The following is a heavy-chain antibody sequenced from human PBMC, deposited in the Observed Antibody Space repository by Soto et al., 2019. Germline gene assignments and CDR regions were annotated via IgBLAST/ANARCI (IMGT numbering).Heavy chain of an antibody. D-gene: IGHD3-3*01. CDR3: ARQGYYDLLSGYYLFDY. CDR1: GGSTDSVY. V-gene: IGHV4-59*08. CDR2: VSYSGST. Sequence: SETLSLTCTVSGGSTDSVYWSWVRQPPGKGLEWIGYVSYSGSTTYNPSLKSRVIVSIDTSKNQFSLKLTSVTAADTAVYYCARQGYYDLLSGYYLFDYSGQGILVIVSS. J-gene: IGHJ4*02.